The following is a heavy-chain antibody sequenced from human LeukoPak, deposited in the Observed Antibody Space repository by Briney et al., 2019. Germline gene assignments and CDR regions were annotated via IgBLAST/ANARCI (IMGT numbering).Heavy chain of an antibody. D-gene: IGHD2-2*01. V-gene: IGHV1-69*05. Sequence: ASVKVSCKASGGTFSSYAISWVRQAPGQGLEWMGGIIPIFGTANYAQKFQGRVTITTDESTSTAYMELSSLRSEDTAVYYCAIGYCSSTSCYAGADYYYYYYMDVWGKGTTVTVSS. CDR3: AIGYCSSTSCYAGADYYYYYYMDV. CDR2: IIPIFGTA. J-gene: IGHJ6*03. CDR1: GGTFSSYA.